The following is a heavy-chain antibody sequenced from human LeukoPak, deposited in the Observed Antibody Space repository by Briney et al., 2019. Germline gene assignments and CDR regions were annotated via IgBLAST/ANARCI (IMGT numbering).Heavy chain of an antibody. V-gene: IGHV4-59*01. Sequence: SETLSLTCTVSGGXIRNYYCSWIRQPPGKGQEWIGYIYYSGSTNYNPSLKSRVTISVDTSKDQFSLKLSSVTAADTAVYYCARRDLITGTTDYWGQGILVTVSS. CDR3: ARRDLITGTTDY. J-gene: IGHJ4*02. D-gene: IGHD1-7*01. CDR1: GGXIRNYY. CDR2: IYYSGST.